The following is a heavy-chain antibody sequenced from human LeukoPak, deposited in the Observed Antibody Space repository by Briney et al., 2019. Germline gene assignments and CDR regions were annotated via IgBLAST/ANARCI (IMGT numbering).Heavy chain of an antibody. CDR3: AKSSYDILTGYSLPPFDY. Sequence: PGGSLRLSCAASGFTFSSYAMSWVRQAPGKGLEWVSAISGSGGSTYYADSVKGRFTISRDNSKNTLYLQMNSLRAEDTALYYCAKSSYDILTGYSLPPFDYWGQGTLVTVSS. CDR1: GFTFSSYA. D-gene: IGHD3-9*01. CDR2: ISGSGGST. J-gene: IGHJ4*02. V-gene: IGHV3-23*01.